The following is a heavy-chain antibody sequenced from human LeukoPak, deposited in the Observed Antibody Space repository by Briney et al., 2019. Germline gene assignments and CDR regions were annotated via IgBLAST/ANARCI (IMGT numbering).Heavy chain of an antibody. D-gene: IGHD2-15*01. Sequence: SVKVSCKASGYTFISYYMHWVRQAPGHGLEWMAIINPSGGSTGYAQQFQGRVTMTRDTSTSTVYMGLNSLRSEDTAFYYCATAQGRYCAGGSCYSLQIDYWGQGTLVIVSS. CDR1: GYTFISYY. J-gene: IGHJ4*02. CDR2: INPSGGST. V-gene: IGHV1-46*01. CDR3: ATAQGRYCAGGSCYSLQIDY.